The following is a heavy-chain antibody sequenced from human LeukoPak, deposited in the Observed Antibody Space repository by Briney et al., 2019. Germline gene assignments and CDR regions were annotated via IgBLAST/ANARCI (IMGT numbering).Heavy chain of an antibody. V-gene: IGHV3-21*01. CDR3: ARNFRYCSSTSCYMDY. Sequence: GGSLRLSCAASGFTFSSYSMNWVRQAPGKGLEWVSSISGSSSYIYYADSEEGRFTISRDNAKNSLYLQMNSLRAEDTAVYYCARNFRYCSSTSCYMDYWGQGTLVTVSS. CDR2: ISGSSSYI. D-gene: IGHD2-2*01. J-gene: IGHJ4*02. CDR1: GFTFSSYS.